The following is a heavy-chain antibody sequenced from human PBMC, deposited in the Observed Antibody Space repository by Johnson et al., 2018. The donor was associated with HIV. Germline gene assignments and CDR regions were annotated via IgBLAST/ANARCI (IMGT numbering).Heavy chain of an antibody. CDR3: ASRTGWDAFDAFDI. D-gene: IGHD7-27*01. J-gene: IGHJ3*02. CDR1: GFTFSDYY. V-gene: IGHV3-66*01. CDR2: IYSGGST. Sequence: EQLVESGGGLVKPGGSLRLSCAASGFTFSDYYMSWIRQAPGKGLEWVSVIYSGGSTYYADSVKGRFTISRDNSKNTLYLQMNSLRAEDTAVYYCASRTGWDAFDAFDIWGQGTMVTVSS.